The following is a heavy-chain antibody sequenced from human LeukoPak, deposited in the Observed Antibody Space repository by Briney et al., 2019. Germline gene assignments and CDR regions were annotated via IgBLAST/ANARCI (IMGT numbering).Heavy chain of an antibody. Sequence: PGGSLRLSCAASGFTFSSYSMNWVRQAPGKGLEWVSYISSGSSAIYYADSVKGRFTISRANAKNTLYLQMNRLRAEDTAVYYCARGGSPDYWGQGTLVTVSS. J-gene: IGHJ4*02. CDR2: ISSGSSAI. D-gene: IGHD1-26*01. CDR3: ARGGSPDY. CDR1: GFTFSSYS. V-gene: IGHV3-48*04.